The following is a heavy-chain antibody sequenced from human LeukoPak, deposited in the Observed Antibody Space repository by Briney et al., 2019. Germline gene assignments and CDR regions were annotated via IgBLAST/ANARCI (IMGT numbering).Heavy chain of an antibody. D-gene: IGHD2-21*02. CDR2: ISSSSSNI. CDR1: GFTFSSYS. CDR3: ARGPYCGGDCYGRENFDY. J-gene: IGHJ4*02. Sequence: GGSLRLSCAASGFTFSSYSMNWGRQAPGKGLKWVSSISSSSSNIYYADSVKGRFTIARDTARNSPYLQINSPRAEDTAVYYWARGPYCGGDCYGRENFDYWGQGTLVTVSS. V-gene: IGHV3-21*01.